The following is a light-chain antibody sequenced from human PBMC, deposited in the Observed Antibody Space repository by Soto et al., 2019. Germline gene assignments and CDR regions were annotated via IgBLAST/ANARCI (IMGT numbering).Light chain of an antibody. CDR2: GAS. V-gene: IGKV3-20*01. J-gene: IGKJ1*01. CDR1: QSVSSSY. Sequence: EIVLTQSPGTLSLSPGERATLSCRASQSVSSSYLAWYQQKPGQAPRLLIYGASSRATGIPDRFSGSGSGTDFTLTISRLEPEXXXVYXXXQXXSSPPWTFGQGTKVEIK. CDR3: XQXXSSPPWT.